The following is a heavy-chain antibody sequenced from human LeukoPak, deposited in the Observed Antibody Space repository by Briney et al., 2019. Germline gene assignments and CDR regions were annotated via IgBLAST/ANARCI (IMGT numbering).Heavy chain of an antibody. Sequence: SVKVSCKASGGTFSYYAISWVRQAPGQGLEWMGGMIPIFATANYAQKFQGRVTITTDESTSTAYMELSSLRAEDTAVYYCARELLDFDYWGQGTLVTVSS. V-gene: IGHV1-69*05. D-gene: IGHD3-3*01. CDR1: GGTFSYYA. J-gene: IGHJ4*02. CDR2: MIPIFATA. CDR3: ARELLDFDY.